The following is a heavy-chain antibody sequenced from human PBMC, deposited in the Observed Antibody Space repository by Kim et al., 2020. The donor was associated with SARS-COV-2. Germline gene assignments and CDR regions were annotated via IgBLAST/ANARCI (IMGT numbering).Heavy chain of an antibody. CDR3: TVETGDY. D-gene: IGHD3-10*01. CDR2: YGGTI. Sequence: YGGTIKYAASVKGRFTISRDDSKTIAYLQMNSLKTEDTAVYYCTVETGDYWGQGTRVTVSS. V-gene: IGHV3-49*02. J-gene: IGHJ4*02.